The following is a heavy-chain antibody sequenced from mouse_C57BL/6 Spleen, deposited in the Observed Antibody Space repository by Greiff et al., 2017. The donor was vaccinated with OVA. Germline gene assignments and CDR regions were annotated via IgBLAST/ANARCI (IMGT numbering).Heavy chain of an antibody. J-gene: IGHJ3*01. CDR3: ARGSNYVTSIAY. CDR2: ISYDGSN. D-gene: IGHD2-5*01. Sequence: EVKLQESGPGLVKPSQSLSLTCSVTGYSITSGYYWNWIRQFPGNKLEWMGYISYDGSNNYNPSLKNRISITRDTSKNQFFLKLNSVTTEDTATYYCARGSNYVTSIAYWGQGTLVTVSA. V-gene: IGHV3-6*01. CDR1: GYSITSGYY.